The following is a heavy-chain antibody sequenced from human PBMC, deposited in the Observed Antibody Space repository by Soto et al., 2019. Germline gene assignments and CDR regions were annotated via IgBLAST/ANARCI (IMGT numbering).Heavy chain of an antibody. V-gene: IGHV4-4*02. CDR2: IYHSGST. CDR3: ARGAGNHYDILTGYYTPHLDY. J-gene: IGHJ4*02. D-gene: IGHD3-9*01. CDR1: GGSISSSNW. Sequence: SETLSLTCAVSGGSISSSNWWSWVRQPPGKGLEWIGEIYHSGSTNYNPSLKSRVTISVDKSKNQFSLKLSSVTAADTAVYYCARGAGNHYDILTGYYTPHLDYWGQGTLVTVSS.